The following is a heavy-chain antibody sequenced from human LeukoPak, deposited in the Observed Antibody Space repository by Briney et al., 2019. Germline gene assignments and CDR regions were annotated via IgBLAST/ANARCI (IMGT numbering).Heavy chain of an antibody. Sequence: PSETLSLTCAVYGGSFSGYYWSWIRQPPGKGLEWIGEINHSGSTNYNLSLKSRVTISVDTSKNQFSLKLSSVTAADTAVYYCARMRAAMAYYYYGMDVWGKGTTVTVSS. CDR3: ARMRAAMAYYYYGMDV. CDR2: INHSGST. D-gene: IGHD5-18*01. V-gene: IGHV4-34*01. CDR1: GGSFSGYY. J-gene: IGHJ6*04.